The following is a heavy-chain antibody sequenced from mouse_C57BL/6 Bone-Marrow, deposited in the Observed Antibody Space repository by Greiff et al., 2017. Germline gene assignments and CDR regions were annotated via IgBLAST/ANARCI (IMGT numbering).Heavy chain of an antibody. CDR1: GFTFSSYA. J-gene: IGHJ3*01. CDR3: ARYDYSSSPWFAY. V-gene: IGHV5-4*01. Sequence: EVQRVESGGGLVKPGGSLKLSCAASGFTFSSYAMSWVRQTPEKRLEWVATISDGGSYTYYPDNVKGRFTISRDNAKNNLYLQMSHLKSEDTAMYYCARYDYSSSPWFAYWGQGTLVTVSA. D-gene: IGHD1-1*01. CDR2: ISDGGSYT.